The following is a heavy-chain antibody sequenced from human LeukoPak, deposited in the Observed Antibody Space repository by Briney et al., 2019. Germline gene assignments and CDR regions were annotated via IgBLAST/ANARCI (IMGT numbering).Heavy chain of an antibody. CDR2: ISGSGGST. Sequence: GGSLRLSCAASGFTFSSYAMSWVRQAPGKGLEWVSAISGSGGSTYYADSVRGRFTISRDNSKNTLYLQMNSLRAEDTAVYYCARDQGDIVVVPAAIHFDYWGQGTLVTVSS. D-gene: IGHD2-2*02. CDR3: ARDQGDIVVVPAAIHFDY. J-gene: IGHJ4*02. CDR1: GFTFSSYA. V-gene: IGHV3-23*01.